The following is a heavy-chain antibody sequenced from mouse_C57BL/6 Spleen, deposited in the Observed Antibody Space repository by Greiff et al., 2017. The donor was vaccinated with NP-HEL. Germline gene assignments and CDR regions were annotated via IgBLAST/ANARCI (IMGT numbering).Heavy chain of an antibody. CDR3: ARQGYGNYFDY. J-gene: IGHJ2*01. CDR1: GFTFSSYG. CDR2: ISSGGSCT. Sequence: EVQLVESGGDLVKPGGSLKLSCAASGFTFSSYGMSWVRQTPDKRLEWVATISSGGSCTYYPDSVKGRFTISRDNAKNTLYLQMSSLKSEDTAMYYCARQGYGNYFDYWGQGTTLTVSS. D-gene: IGHD2-1*01. V-gene: IGHV5-6*01.